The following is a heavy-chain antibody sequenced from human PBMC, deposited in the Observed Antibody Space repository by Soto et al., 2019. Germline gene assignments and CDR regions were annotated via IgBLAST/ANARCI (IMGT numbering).Heavy chain of an antibody. V-gene: IGHV1-69*08. D-gene: IGHD3-22*01. CDR2: IIPILGIA. CDR1: GGTFSSYT. Sequence: QVQLVQSGAEVKKPGSSVKVSCKASGGTFSSYTISWVRQAPGQGLEWMGRIIPILGIANYAQKFQGRVTITEDKSTSTPYMERSSLRSEDTAVYYCARDDGGYSISPFDYWGQGTLVTVSS. CDR3: ARDDGGYSISPFDY. J-gene: IGHJ4*02.